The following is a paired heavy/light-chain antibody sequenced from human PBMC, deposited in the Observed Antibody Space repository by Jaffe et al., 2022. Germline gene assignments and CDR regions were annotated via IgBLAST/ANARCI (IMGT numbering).Heavy chain of an antibody. Sequence: QVQLVQSGAEVKKPGASVKVSCKASGYTFTGYYMHWVRQAPGQGLEWMGRINPNSGGTNYAQKFQGRVTMTRDTSISTAYMELSRLRSDDTAVYYCARDRSSITDDYGDYGEGWAFDIWGQGTMVTVSS. CDR2: INPNSGGT. CDR1: GYTFTGYY. J-gene: IGHJ3*02. V-gene: IGHV1-2*06. CDR3: ARDRSSITDDYGDYGEGWAFDI. D-gene: IGHD4-17*01.
Light chain of an antibody. J-gene: IGLJ2*01. CDR2: SNN. CDR1: SSNIGSNT. CDR3: AAWDDSLNGHVV. Sequence: QSVLTQPPSASGTPGQRVTISCSGSSSNIGSNTVNWYQQLPGTAPKLLIYSNNQRPSGVPDRFSGSKSGTSASLAISGLQSEDEADYYCAAWDDSLNGHVVFGGGTKLTVL. V-gene: IGLV1-44*01.